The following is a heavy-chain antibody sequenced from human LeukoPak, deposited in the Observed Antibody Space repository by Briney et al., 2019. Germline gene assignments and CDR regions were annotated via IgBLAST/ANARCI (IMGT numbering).Heavy chain of an antibody. V-gene: IGHV3-23*01. CDR2: ISGSGGST. CDR1: RFTFSSYA. CDR3: AKSPYLRDAFDI. J-gene: IGHJ3*02. Sequence: GGSLRLSCAASRFTFSSYAMSWVRQAPGKGLEWVSAISGSGGSTYYADSVKGRFTISRDNSKNTLYLQMNSLRAEDTAVYYCAKSPYLRDAFDIWGQGTMVTVSS.